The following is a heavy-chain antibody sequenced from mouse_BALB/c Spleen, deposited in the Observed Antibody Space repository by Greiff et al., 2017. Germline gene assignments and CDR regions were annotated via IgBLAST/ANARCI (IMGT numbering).Heavy chain of an antibody. J-gene: IGHJ4*01. D-gene: IGHD2-1*01. CDR3: ASPYGNYVDAMDY. Sequence: LVESGPELKKPGETVKISCKASGYTFTNYGMNWVKQAPGKGLKWMGWINTYTGEPTYADDFKGRFAFSLETSASTAYLQINNLKNEDMATYFCASPYGNYVDAMDYWGQGTSVTVSS. CDR2: INTYTGEP. CDR1: GYTFTNYG. V-gene: IGHV9-1*02.